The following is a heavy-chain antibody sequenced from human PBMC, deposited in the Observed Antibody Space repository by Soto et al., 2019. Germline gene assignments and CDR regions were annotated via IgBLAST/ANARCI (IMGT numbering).Heavy chain of an antibody. Sequence: GESLKISCKGSGYSFTSYWISWVRQMPGKGLEWMGRIDPSDSYTNYSPSFQGHVTISADKSISTAYLQWSSLKASDTAMYYCASSPRGYCSSTSCRELGNYYGMDVWGQGATVTVSS. V-gene: IGHV5-10-1*01. D-gene: IGHD2-2*01. J-gene: IGHJ6*02. CDR2: IDPSDSYT. CDR3: ASSPRGYCSSTSCRELGNYYGMDV. CDR1: GYSFTSYW.